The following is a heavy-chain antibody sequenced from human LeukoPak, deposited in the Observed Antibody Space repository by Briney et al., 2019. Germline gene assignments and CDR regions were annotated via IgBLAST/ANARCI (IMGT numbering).Heavy chain of an antibody. Sequence: PSETLSLTCTVSGGSISSYYWSWIRQPPGKGLEWIGYIYYSGSTNYNPSLKSRVTISVDTSKNQFSLKLSSVTAADTAVYYCARALILTGYYPETGWFDPWGQGTLVTVS. CDR1: GGSISSYY. V-gene: IGHV4-59*01. CDR3: ARALILTGYYPETGWFDP. D-gene: IGHD3-9*01. J-gene: IGHJ5*02. CDR2: IYYSGST.